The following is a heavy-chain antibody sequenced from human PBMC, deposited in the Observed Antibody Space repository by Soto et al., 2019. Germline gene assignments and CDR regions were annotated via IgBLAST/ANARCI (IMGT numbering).Heavy chain of an antibody. D-gene: IGHD6-19*01. CDR3: ARARYSSRWGTFDS. CDR2: IFPNVGTA. CDR1: GGSFSTNE. Sequence: QVHLEQSGAEVRKPGTSVKVSCKAYGGSFSTNEIDWVRQAPGQGLEWMGRIFPNVGTADYAQKFQGRLTIIEDKSTTTVYMDLNRLTSADTAVYFCARARYSSRWGTFDSWGQGTQVAVSS. J-gene: IGHJ4*02. V-gene: IGHV1-69*06.